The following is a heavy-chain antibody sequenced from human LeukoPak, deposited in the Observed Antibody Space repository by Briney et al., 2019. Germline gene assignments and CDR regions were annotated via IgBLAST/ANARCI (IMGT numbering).Heavy chain of an antibody. CDR2: IDHGGGI. D-gene: IGHD1/OR15-1a*01. CDR3: ARDSGNWNIDY. Sequence: SETLSLTCAVSGFSVSTIHYYWGWVRQSRGKGLEWIASIDHGGGIHCIPSLQSRLTISRDTSNNHFSLRLSSVTAADTAVYYCARDSGNWNIDYWGRGILVTVSS. J-gene: IGHJ4*02. CDR1: GFSVSTIHYY. V-gene: IGHV4-38-2*02.